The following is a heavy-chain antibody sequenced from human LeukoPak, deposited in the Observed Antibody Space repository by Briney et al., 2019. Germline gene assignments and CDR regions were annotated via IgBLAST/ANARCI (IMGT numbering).Heavy chain of an antibody. Sequence: PSETLSLTCTVSGGSISSYYWSWIRQPAGKGLEWIGRIYTSGSTNYNPSLKSRVTMSVDTSKNQFSLKLSSVTAADTAVYYCAREARYDSSGYYLFYFDYWGQGTLVTVSP. V-gene: IGHV4-4*07. CDR3: AREARYDSSGYYLFYFDY. D-gene: IGHD3-22*01. J-gene: IGHJ4*02. CDR2: IYTSGST. CDR1: GGSISSYY.